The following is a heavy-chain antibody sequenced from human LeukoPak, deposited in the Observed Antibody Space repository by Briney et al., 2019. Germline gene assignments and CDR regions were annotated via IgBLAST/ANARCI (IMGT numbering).Heavy chain of an antibody. V-gene: IGHV3-33*01. CDR3: ASVIAAAGRPNWYFDL. D-gene: IGHD6-13*01. Sequence: PERSLRLSCVASGFTFSSYGMHWVRQAPGKGLEWVAVVWYDGSNKYYADSVKGRFTISRDNSKNTLYLQMNSLRAEDTAVYYCASVIAAAGRPNWYFDLWGRGTLVTVSS. J-gene: IGHJ2*01. CDR1: GFTFSSYG. CDR2: VWYDGSNK.